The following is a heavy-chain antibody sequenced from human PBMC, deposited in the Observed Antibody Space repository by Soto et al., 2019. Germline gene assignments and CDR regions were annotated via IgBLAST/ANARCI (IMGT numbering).Heavy chain of an antibody. CDR2: IYYSGNT. CDR1: GGSISSYY. CDR3: ARQDCSGGSCHGFDY. V-gene: IGHV4-59*04. J-gene: IGHJ4*02. D-gene: IGHD2-15*01. Sequence: SETLSLTCTVSGGSISSYYWSWIRQPPGKGLEWIGYIYYSGNTYYNPSFKSRVTISVDTSKNQFSLKLSSVTAADTAVYYCARQDCSGGSCHGFDYWGQGSLVTVSS.